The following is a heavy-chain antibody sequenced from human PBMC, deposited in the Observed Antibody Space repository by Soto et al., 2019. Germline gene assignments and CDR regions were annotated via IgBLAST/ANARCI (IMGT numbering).Heavy chain of an antibody. J-gene: IGHJ3*02. CDR2: ISSSGNYI. CDR1: GFTFSISS. CDR3: ARSDERISDALDM. V-gene: IGHV3-21*06. Sequence: GGSLRLSCAASGFTFSISSMNWVRQAQGKGLEWVSSISSSGNYIYYADSLKGRFTISRDNAKNSLYLQMNSLTAEDTAVFYCARSDERISDALDMWGQGTMVTVSS.